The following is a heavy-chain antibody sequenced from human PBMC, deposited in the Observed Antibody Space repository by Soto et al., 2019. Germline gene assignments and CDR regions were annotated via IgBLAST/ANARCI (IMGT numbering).Heavy chain of an antibody. CDR3: AHSRIVGARSTWFDP. CDR1: GFSLSTSGVG. Sequence: QITLKESGPTLVKPTQTLTLTCTFSGFSLSTSGVGVGWIRQPPGKALEWLALIYWDDDKRYSPSLKSRLTITKDTSKNQVVLTMTNMDPVDPATYYCAHSRIVGARSTWFDPWGQGTLVTVSS. J-gene: IGHJ5*02. V-gene: IGHV2-5*02. D-gene: IGHD1-26*01. CDR2: IYWDDDK.